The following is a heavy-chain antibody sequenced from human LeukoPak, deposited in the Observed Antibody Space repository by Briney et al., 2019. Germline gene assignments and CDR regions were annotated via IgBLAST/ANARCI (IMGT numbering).Heavy chain of an antibody. CDR1: RYTFTITY. Sequence: AGVTDSSTESRYTFTITYIHWMRPAPQQGREWMGIINPGGSSTGYAEKFQGRVTMTRDTSTSTVYMELSSLRAEDTAVYYCARIRDGYTIFDYWGQGTLVTVSS. CDR3: ARIRDGYTIFDY. V-gene: IGHV1-46*01. J-gene: IGHJ4*02. CDR2: INPGGSST. D-gene: IGHD5-24*01.